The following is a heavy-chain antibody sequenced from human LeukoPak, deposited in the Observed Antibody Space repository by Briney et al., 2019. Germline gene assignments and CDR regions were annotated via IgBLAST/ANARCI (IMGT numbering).Heavy chain of an antibody. D-gene: IGHD3-16*02. J-gene: IGHJ4*02. V-gene: IGHV1-69*13. Sequence: ASVKVSCKASGYTFTGYYIHWVRQAPGQGLEWMGGIIPIFGTANYAQKFQGRVTITADESTSTAYMELSSLRSEDTAVYYCARDREDYVWGSYRSSLPIEFDYWGQGTLVTVSS. CDR3: ARDREDYVWGSYRSSLPIEFDY. CDR1: GYTFTGYY. CDR2: IIPIFGTA.